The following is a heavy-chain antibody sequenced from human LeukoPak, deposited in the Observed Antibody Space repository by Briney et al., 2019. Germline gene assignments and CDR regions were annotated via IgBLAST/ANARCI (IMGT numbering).Heavy chain of an antibody. V-gene: IGHV1-8*01. Sequence: ASVKVSGKAAGYTFTSYDINWVRQATGQGLEGRGWMNPNSGTTGYAQKFQGRVPMPRHTSISTAYMELSSMRSEDTAVYYCARGLKSGYPYYYYGMDVWGQGTTVTVSS. CDR1: GYTFTSYD. J-gene: IGHJ6*02. D-gene: IGHD3-9*01. CDR3: ARGLKSGYPYYYYGMDV. CDR2: MNPNSGTT.